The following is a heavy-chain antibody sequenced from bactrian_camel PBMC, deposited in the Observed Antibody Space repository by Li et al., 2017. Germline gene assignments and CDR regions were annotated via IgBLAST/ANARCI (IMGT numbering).Heavy chain of an antibody. J-gene: IGHJ4*01. CDR3: AASRFRLGCGNEPNPDYFAY. Sequence: QLVESGGGSVQAGGSLRLSCAASGYTYSSHCMTWFRQAPGKEREMVAFIATDGTPTYANSAKGRFTISKDNAKKTVYLQMNSLKPEDTAMYYCAASRFRLGCGNEPNPDYFAYWGQGTQVTVS. CDR1: GYTYSSHC. CDR2: IATDGTP. D-gene: IGHD5*01. V-gene: IGHV3S53*01.